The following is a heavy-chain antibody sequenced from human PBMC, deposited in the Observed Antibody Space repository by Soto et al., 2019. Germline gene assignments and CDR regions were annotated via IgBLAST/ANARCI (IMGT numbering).Heavy chain of an antibody. CDR1: GFTFSSYW. D-gene: IGHD3-22*01. V-gene: IGHV3-74*01. Sequence: GGSLRLSCAASGFTFSSYWMHWVRQAPGKGLVWVSRINSDGSSTSYADSVKGRFTISRDNAKNTLYLQMNSLRAEDTAVYYCARVPRGYYDSSGYFPDYWGQGTLVTVSS. CDR2: INSDGSST. CDR3: ARVPRGYYDSSGYFPDY. J-gene: IGHJ4*02.